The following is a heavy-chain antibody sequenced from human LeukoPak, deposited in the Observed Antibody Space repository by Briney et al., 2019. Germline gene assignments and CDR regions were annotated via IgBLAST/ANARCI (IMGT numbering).Heavy chain of an antibody. V-gene: IGHV4-61*02. Sequence: PSQTLSLTRTVSGGSISSGSYYWSWIRQPAGKGLEWIGRIYTSGSTNYNPSLKGRVTISVDASKNQFSLKLSSVTAADTAVYYCARESNNYYYYYMDVWGKGTTVTVSS. CDR3: ARESNNYYYYYMDV. J-gene: IGHJ6*03. CDR1: GGSISSGSYY. CDR2: IYTSGST.